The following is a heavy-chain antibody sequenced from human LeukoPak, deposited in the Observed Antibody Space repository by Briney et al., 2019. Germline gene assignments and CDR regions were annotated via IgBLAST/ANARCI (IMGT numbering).Heavy chain of an antibody. D-gene: IGHD2-15*01. J-gene: IGHJ2*01. CDR1: GYIFSGYY. CDR3: AKGPPEYCSGGSCLLSNWYFDL. V-gene: IGHV1-2*02. CDR2: INPNSGGA. Sequence: ASVKVSCKASGYIFSGYYMHWLRQAPGQGLEWMGWINPNSGGADYAQKFQGRVTMTRDTSISTAYMALSRLRSDDTAVYYCAKGPPEYCSGGSCLLSNWYFDLWGRGTLVTVSS.